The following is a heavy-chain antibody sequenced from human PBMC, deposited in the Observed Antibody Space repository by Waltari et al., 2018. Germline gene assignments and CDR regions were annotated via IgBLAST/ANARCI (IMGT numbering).Heavy chain of an antibody. CDR3: ARLTSYFVDY. D-gene: IGHD3-9*01. V-gene: IGHV3-21*01. Sequence: EVQLVESGGGLVKPGGALRLSCAASGSTSSSSSMNWVRQAPGKGLEWVSSISSSSSYIYYADSVKGRFTISRDNAKNSLYLQMNSLRAEDTAVYYCARLTSYFVDYWGQGTLVTVSS. CDR2: ISSSSSYI. J-gene: IGHJ4*02. CDR1: GSTSSSSS.